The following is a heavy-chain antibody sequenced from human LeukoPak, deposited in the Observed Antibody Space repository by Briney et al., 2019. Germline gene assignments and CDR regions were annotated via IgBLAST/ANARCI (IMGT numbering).Heavy chain of an antibody. Sequence: GESLKISCKGSGYSFTNYWIGWVRQMPGKGLEWMGIIYPGDSDTRYSPSFQGQVTISADKSISTAYLQWSSLKASDTAMYYCARHGGVVVVAATPPYYYGMDVWGQGTTVTVS. J-gene: IGHJ6*02. V-gene: IGHV5-51*01. CDR2: IYPGDSDT. CDR1: GYSFTNYW. D-gene: IGHD2-15*01. CDR3: ARHGGVVVVAATPPYYYGMDV.